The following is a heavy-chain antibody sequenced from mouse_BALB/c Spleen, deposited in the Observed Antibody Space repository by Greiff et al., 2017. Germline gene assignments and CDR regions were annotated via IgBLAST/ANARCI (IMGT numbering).Heavy chain of an antibody. CDR3: AGQEDYAGYFDD. CDR1: GFTFSSYA. D-gene: IGHD2-4*01. Sequence: EVQLQQSGGGLVKPGGSLKLSCAASGFTFSSYAMSWVRQTPGKRLEWVGTISSGGSYTYYPDIVKGRFTISRENAKNTLYQQLSRLRSEDTAMYYCAGQEDYAGYFDDWGEGTTVTVSS. J-gene: IGHJ1*01. CDR2: ISSGGSYT. V-gene: IGHV5-9-3*01.